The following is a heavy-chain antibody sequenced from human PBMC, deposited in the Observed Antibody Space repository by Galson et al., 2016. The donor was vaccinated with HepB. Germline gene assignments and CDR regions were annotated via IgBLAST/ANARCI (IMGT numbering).Heavy chain of an antibody. CDR3: ARVLREWLGDLPFDY. V-gene: IGHV3-30*03. J-gene: IGHJ4*02. Sequence: SLRLSCAASGFTFSSYGVHWVRQAPGKGLEWVAVISYDGGNKYYADSVKGRFTISRDNSKNTLYLQMNSLRAEDTAVYYCARVLREWLGDLPFDYWGQGTLVTVSS. CDR2: ISYDGGNK. D-gene: IGHD6-19*01. CDR1: GFTFSSYG.